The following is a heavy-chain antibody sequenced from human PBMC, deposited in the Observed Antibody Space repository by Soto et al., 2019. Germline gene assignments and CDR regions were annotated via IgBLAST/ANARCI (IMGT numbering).Heavy chain of an antibody. J-gene: IGHJ3*02. CDR2: IIPIFGTA. V-gene: IGHV1-69*06. CDR3: ARDQRHYYDSSGYRHAFDI. D-gene: IGHD3-22*01. CDR1: GGTFSSYA. Sequence: SVKVSCKASGGTFSSYAISWVRQAPGQGLEWMGGIIPIFGTANYAQKFQGRVTITADKSTSTAYMELSSLRSEDTAVYYCARDQRHYYDSSGYRHAFDIWGQGTMVTVSS.